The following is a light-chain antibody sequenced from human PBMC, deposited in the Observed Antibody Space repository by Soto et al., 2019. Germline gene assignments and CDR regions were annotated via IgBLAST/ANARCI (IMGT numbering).Light chain of an antibody. Sequence: DIQMTQSPSTLSGSVGDRVTITCRASQTISSWLAWYQQKPGKAPKLLIYKASTLKSGVPSRFSGSGSGTEFTLTISSLQSEDFAVYYCQQYNRWPPITFGQGTRLEIK. CDR2: KAS. V-gene: IGKV1-5*03. J-gene: IGKJ5*01. CDR1: QTISSW. CDR3: QQYNRWPPIT.